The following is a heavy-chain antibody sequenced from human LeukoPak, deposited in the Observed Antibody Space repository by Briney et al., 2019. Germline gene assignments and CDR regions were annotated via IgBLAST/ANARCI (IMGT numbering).Heavy chain of an antibody. J-gene: IGHJ6*03. CDR1: GFYYRSEA. CDR3: AKLGGHPLHNYYVGV. D-gene: IGHD3-16*01. CDR2: INDSGSST. V-gene: IGHV3-23*01. Sequence: GGSLRLSCAASGFYYRSEAMAWVRQAPGRGLEWVSGINDSGSSTYYADSVKGRFTISRDNSNNTLYLQMNSLRAEDTAVYHCAKLGGHPLHNYYVGVWGKGTTVAVSS.